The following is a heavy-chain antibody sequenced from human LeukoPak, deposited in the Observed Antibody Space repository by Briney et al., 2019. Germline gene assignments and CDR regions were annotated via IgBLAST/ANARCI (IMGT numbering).Heavy chain of an antibody. CDR2: IIPIFDTS. V-gene: IGHV1-69*06. D-gene: IGHD3-22*01. CDR3: ATADYYDSSGYYYAFHV. Sequence: SVKVSCKVSGGTFSSYAFNWVRQAPGQGFEWMGRIIPIFDTSDYAQKFQGRVTATADKSTSTAYMELSGLRSEDTAVYYCATADYYDSSGYYYAFHVRGQGTMVTVSS. CDR1: GGTFSSYA. J-gene: IGHJ3*01.